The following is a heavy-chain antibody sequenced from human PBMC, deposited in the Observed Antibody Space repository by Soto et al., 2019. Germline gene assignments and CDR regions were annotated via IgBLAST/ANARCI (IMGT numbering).Heavy chain of an antibody. D-gene: IGHD1-1*01. J-gene: IGHJ6*02. V-gene: IGHV4-59*01. CDR2: IYYSGST. CDR3: ARDLKTLAPDYYYYGLDV. CDR1: GGSISSYY. Sequence: SETLSLTCTVSGGSISSYYWSWIRQPPGKGLEWIGYIYYSGSTNYNPSLKSRVTISVDTSKNQFSLKLSSVTAADTAVYYCARDLKTLAPDYYYYGLDVWGQGTTVTVSS.